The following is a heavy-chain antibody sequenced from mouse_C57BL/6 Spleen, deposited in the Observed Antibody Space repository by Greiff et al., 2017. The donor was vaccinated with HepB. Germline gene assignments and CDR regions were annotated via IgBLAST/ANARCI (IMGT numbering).Heavy chain of an antibody. CDR3: ATYGSPDWYFDV. V-gene: IGHV5-17*01. CDR2: ISSGSSTI. CDR1: GFTFSDYG. Sequence: EVKLMESGGGLVKPGGSLKLSCAASGFTFSDYGMHWVRQAPEKGLEWVAYISSGSSTIYYADTVKGRFTISRDNAKNTLFLQMTSLRSEDTAMYYCATYGSPDWYFDVWGTGTTVTVSS. D-gene: IGHD1-1*01. J-gene: IGHJ1*03.